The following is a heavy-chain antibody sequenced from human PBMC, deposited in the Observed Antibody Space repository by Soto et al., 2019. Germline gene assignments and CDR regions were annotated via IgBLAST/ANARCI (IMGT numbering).Heavy chain of an antibody. CDR2: ISTYTGNT. J-gene: IGHJ6*02. Sequence: QVHLVQSGAEVKKPGASVKVSCKASGYTFTNYDINWVRQAPGQGLEWMGWISTYTGNTNYAQKLQGRVTMTTDTYTSTAYMELRSLRSDDKAVYYCARGYYSGSGRPTPGGMDVWGQGTTVTVSS. CDR3: ARGYYSGSGRPTPGGMDV. V-gene: IGHV1-18*01. CDR1: GYTFTNYD. D-gene: IGHD3-10*01.